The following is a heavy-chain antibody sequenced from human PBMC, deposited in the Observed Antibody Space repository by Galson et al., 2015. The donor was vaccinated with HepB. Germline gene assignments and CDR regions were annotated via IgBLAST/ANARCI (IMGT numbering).Heavy chain of an antibody. CDR3: ARDLDLDY. J-gene: IGHJ4*02. Sequence: SVKVSCKAPGYTFTNFDINWVRQAPGKGLEWMARINPYNGNTNYAQKFQHRVTMTTDTSTSTAYTELRSLTSDDTAMYYCARDLDLDYWGQGTQVTVSS. V-gene: IGHV1-18*01. CDR2: INPYNGNT. D-gene: IGHD1-1*01. CDR1: GYTFTNFD.